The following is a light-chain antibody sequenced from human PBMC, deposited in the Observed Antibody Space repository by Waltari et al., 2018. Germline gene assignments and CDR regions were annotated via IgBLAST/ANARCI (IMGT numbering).Light chain of an antibody. CDR1: QSVASY. V-gene: IGKV3-15*01. Sequence: EIVMTQSPATLSVSPGERVTLPSRASQSVASYLAWYQQKPGQAPRLLIFGASSRATDIPARFSGSGSGTEFTLTLSSLQSEDFAVYYCQQYSNWPRTFGQGTRVDIK. CDR2: GAS. CDR3: QQYSNWPRT. J-gene: IGKJ1*01.